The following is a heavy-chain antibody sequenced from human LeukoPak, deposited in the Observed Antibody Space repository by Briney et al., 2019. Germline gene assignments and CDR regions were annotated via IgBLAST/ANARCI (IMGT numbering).Heavy chain of an antibody. J-gene: IGHJ6*02. V-gene: IGHV3-11*01. Sequence: GGSLRLSCAASGFTFRDYNTNWVRQAPGEGREWVSYITNGGSTIHHADSVKGRFTISRDNAKKTLYLQMNSLRAEDTAVYYCARSIGLTGGGVDVWGQGTTVTVSS. CDR3: ARSIGLTGGGVDV. D-gene: IGHD3-9*01. CDR1: GFTFRDYN. CDR2: ITNGGSTI.